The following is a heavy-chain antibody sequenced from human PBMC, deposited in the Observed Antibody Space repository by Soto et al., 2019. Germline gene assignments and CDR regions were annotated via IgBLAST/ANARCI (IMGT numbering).Heavy chain of an antibody. Sequence: SETLSLTCTVSGGSISSGDYYWSWIRQPPGKGLEWIGYIYYSGSTYYNPSLKSRVTISVDTSKNQFSLKLSSVTAADTAVYYCARENGVPPYYYGMDVWGQGTTVTVSS. CDR2: IYYSGST. CDR1: GGSISSGDYY. J-gene: IGHJ6*02. CDR3: ARENGVPPYYYGMDV. V-gene: IGHV4-30-4*01. D-gene: IGHD2-8*01.